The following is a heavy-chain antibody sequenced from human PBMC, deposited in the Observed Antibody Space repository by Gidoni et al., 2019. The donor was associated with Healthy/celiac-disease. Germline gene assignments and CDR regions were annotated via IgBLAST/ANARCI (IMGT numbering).Heavy chain of an antibody. D-gene: IGHD3-3*01. Sequence: QVQLVQSGAEVKKPGASVKVSCMASGYTFTSYYMHWVRQDPGQGLEWMGIINPSGGSTSYAQKFQGRVTMTRDTSTSTVYMELSSLRSEDTAVYYCARGFLGYYYGMDVWGQGTTVTVSS. CDR3: ARGFLGYYYGMDV. J-gene: IGHJ6*02. CDR2: INPSGGST. V-gene: IGHV1-46*01. CDR1: GYTFTSYY.